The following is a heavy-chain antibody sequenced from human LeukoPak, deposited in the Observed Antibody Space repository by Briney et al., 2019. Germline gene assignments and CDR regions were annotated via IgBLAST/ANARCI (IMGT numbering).Heavy chain of an antibody. Sequence: SETLSLTCSVSGDSITSVYWSWIRQPPGKGLECIGYIFHSGDTNYNPSLKSRATMSLDTSKNQFSLKLKSVTAADTAVYYCAREGTERVAVAGTPDAFDIWGQGTMVTVSS. CDR3: AREGTERVAVAGTPDAFDI. D-gene: IGHD6-19*01. CDR1: GDSITSVY. J-gene: IGHJ3*02. V-gene: IGHV4-59*13. CDR2: IFHSGDT.